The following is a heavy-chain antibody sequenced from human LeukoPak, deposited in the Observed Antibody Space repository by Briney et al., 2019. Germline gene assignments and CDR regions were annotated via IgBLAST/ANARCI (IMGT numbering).Heavy chain of an antibody. V-gene: IGHV3-48*01. CDR1: GFTFSSYS. D-gene: IGHD3-3*01. Sequence: PGGSLRLSSAASGFTFSSYSMNWVRQAPGKGLEWVSYISSSSSTIYYADSVKGRFTISRDNAKNSLYLQMNSLRAEDTAVYYCARDTRLNAFDIWGQGTMVTVSS. J-gene: IGHJ3*02. CDR2: ISSSSSTI. CDR3: ARDTRLNAFDI.